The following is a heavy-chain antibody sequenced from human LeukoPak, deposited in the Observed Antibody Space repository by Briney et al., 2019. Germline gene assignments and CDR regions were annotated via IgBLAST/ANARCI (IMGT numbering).Heavy chain of an antibody. D-gene: IGHD3-10*01. CDR1: GGSITSTDYF. J-gene: IGHJ5*02. V-gene: IGHV4-39*07. CDR3: VREVNHYGLRRNSFDP. Sequence: SETLSLTCTVSGGSITSTDYFWGWIRQPPGKGLEWIGSIDYSGSTYYNPSLKSRLTISLDTSNNRFSLKLSSVTAADTAVYYCVREVNHYGLRRNSFDPWGQGSKVTVSS. CDR2: IDYSGST.